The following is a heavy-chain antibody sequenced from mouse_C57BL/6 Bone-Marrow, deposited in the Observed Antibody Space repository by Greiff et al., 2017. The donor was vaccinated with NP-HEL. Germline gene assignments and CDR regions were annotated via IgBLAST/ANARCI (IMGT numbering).Heavy chain of an antibody. CDR2: ISNGGGGT. CDR3: ARRRYAMDY. J-gene: IGHJ4*01. Sequence: EVQLVESGGGLVQPGGSLKLSCAASGFTFSDYYMYWVRQTPEKRLEWVAYISNGGGGTYYPATVKGRFTFPRDNAKNTLYLQMSRLKSEDTAMYYCARRRYAMDYWGQGTSVTVSS. CDR1: GFTFSDYY. V-gene: IGHV5-12*01.